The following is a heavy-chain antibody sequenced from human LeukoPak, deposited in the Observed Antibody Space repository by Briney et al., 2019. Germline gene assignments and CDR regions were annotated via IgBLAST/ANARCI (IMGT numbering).Heavy chain of an antibody. D-gene: IGHD5-24*01. Sequence: QPGGSLRLSCAASGFTFSSYWMHWVRQAPGKGLGWVSRINSDGSSTSYADSVKGRFTISRDNAKNTLYLQMNSLRAEDTAVYYCARDSGRDGYNLDYFDYWGQGTLVTVSS. V-gene: IGHV3-74*01. CDR3: ARDSGRDGYNLDYFDY. CDR1: GFTFSSYW. CDR2: INSDGSST. J-gene: IGHJ4*02.